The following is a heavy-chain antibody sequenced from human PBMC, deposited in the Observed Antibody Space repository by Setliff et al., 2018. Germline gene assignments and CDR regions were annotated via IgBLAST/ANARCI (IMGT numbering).Heavy chain of an antibody. CDR3: ARAPRLEWILPTFDY. CDR2: IAPYTGKT. J-gene: IGHJ4*02. D-gene: IGHD3-3*01. Sequence: ASVKVSCKASGYTFTGYYLHWVRQAPGQGLEWMGWIAPYTGKTDYAQKFQGRVTMTTDTSTSTAYLELRSLRSDDTAVYYCARAPRLEWILPTFDYWGQGTPVTVSS. V-gene: IGHV1-18*04. CDR1: GYTFTGYY.